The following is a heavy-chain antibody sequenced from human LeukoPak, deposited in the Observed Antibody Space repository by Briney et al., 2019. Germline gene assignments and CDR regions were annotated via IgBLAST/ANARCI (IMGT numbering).Heavy chain of an antibody. V-gene: IGHV1-46*01. Sequence: GASVKVSCKASGYTFTSSYMHWVRQAPGQGLEWMGIINPSGSSTSYAQKFQGRVTMTRDMSTSTVYMELSSLGSEDTAVYYCARDASTYGDYLDNWFDPWGQGTLVTVSS. CDR1: GYTFTSSY. J-gene: IGHJ5*02. CDR2: INPSGSST. D-gene: IGHD4-17*01. CDR3: ARDASTYGDYLDNWFDP.